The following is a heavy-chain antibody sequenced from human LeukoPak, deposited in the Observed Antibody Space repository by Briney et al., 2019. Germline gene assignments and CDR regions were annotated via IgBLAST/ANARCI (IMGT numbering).Heavy chain of an antibody. CDR3: ARVGTIYYDFWSGYSAVWFDP. J-gene: IGHJ5*02. Sequence: SETLSLTCAVYGGSFSGYYWSWIRHPPGKGLEWIGEINHSGSTNYNPSLKSRVTISVDTSKNQFSLKLSSVTAADTAVYYCARVGTIYYDFWSGYSAVWFDPWGQGTLVTVSS. CDR2: INHSGST. V-gene: IGHV4-34*01. D-gene: IGHD3-3*01. CDR1: GGSFSGYY.